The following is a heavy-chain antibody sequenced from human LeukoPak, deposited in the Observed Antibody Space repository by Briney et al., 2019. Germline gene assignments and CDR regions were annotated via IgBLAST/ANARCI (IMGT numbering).Heavy chain of an antibody. CDR2: INSDGSST. J-gene: IGHJ4*02. D-gene: IGHD1-26*01. Sequence: GGSLRLSCSASGFTFSSYAMHWVRQAPGKGLVWVSRINSDGSSTSYADSVKGRFTISRDNAKNTLYLQMNSLRAEDTAVYYCARAGSYSGSYYPFDYWGQGTLVTVSS. CDR1: GFTFSSYA. V-gene: IGHV3-74*01. CDR3: ARAGSYSGSYYPFDY.